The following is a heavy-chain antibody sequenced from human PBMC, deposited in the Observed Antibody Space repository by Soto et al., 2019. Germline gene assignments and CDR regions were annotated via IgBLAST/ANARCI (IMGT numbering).Heavy chain of an antibody. CDR2: ISSSSSTI. J-gene: IGHJ6*02. D-gene: IGHD2-2*03. CDR1: GFTFSRYG. V-gene: IGHV3-48*02. Sequence: EVQVVESGGGLVQPGGSLRLSCAASGFTFSRYGMNWVRQAPGKGPEWVAYISSSSSTIYYADSVKGRFTISRDNAKNSLYLQMNSLGDEDTAVYYCARDGYCVSTTCYFLPDVWGQGTTVTVSS. CDR3: ARDGYCVSTTCYFLPDV.